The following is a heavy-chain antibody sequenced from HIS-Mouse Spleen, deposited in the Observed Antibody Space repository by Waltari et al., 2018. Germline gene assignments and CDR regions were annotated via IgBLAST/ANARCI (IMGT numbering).Heavy chain of an antibody. CDR1: GGSLSSSSSY. CDR2: IYYSGST. V-gene: IGHV4-39*07. Sequence: QLQLQESGPGLVKPSATLSLTATVSGGSLSSSSSYWGWIRQPPGKGLEWIGSIYYSGSTYYNPSLKSRVTISVDTSKNQFSLKLSSVTAADTAVYYCAREIPYSSSWYDWYFDLWGRGTLVTVSS. D-gene: IGHD6-13*01. J-gene: IGHJ2*01. CDR3: AREIPYSSSWYDWYFDL.